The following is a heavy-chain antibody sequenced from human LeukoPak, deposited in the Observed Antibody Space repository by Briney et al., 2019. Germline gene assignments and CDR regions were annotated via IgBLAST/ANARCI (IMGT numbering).Heavy chain of an antibody. V-gene: IGHV3-30*03. CDR2: ISYDGSNK. D-gene: IGHD6-13*01. Sequence: PGRSLRLSCAASGFTFSSDGMYWVRQAPGKGLGWVSVISYDGSNKYYADSLKGRFTISRDNSKNPLYLQMNSLTAEDTAVYYCAANGVYSSSWWDYFDYWGQGTLATVSS. J-gene: IGHJ4*02. CDR1: GFTFSSDG. CDR3: AANGVYSSSWWDYFDY.